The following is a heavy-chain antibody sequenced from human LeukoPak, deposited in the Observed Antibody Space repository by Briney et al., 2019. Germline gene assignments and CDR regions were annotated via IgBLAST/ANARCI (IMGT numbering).Heavy chain of an antibody. D-gene: IGHD3-22*01. J-gene: IGHJ3*02. Sequence: GGSLRLSCAASGFTFSSYAMSWVRQAPGKGLEWVSAISGSGGSTYYADSVKGRFTISRDNSKNTLYLQMNSLRAEDTAVYYCAKSLGYYDSSGFCLDIWGQGTMVTVSS. CDR1: GFTFSSYA. V-gene: IGHV3-23*01. CDR2: ISGSGGST. CDR3: AKSLGYYDSSGFCLDI.